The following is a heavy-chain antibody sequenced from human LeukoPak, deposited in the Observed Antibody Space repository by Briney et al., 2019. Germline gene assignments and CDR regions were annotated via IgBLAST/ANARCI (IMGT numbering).Heavy chain of an antibody. V-gene: IGHV4-59*01. CDR2: IYNSGRT. CDR3: ARGVSDILTAYILDY. Sequence: SETLSLTCTVSGGSISDYHWSWIRQPPGKGLEYIGYIYNSGRTFYNPSLKSRVTISADTSKKQFSLKLTSVTAADTAVYYCARGVSDILTAYILDYWGQGTLVTVSS. CDR1: GGSISDYH. D-gene: IGHD3-9*01. J-gene: IGHJ4*02.